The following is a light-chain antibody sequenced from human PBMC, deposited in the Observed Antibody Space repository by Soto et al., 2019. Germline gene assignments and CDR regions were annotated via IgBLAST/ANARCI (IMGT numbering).Light chain of an antibody. CDR2: EVS. CDR3: MHGPHWPWR. Sequence: DVVMTQSPLSLPVTLGQPASISCRSSYSLIHSDGDTYLNWFQRRPGQSPRRLIYEVSNRDSGVPDRFGGSGAGNDVKLTISSVEAEEVGNYSCMHGPHWPWRFGHGTEV. V-gene: IGKV2-30*02. CDR1: YSLIHSDGDTY. J-gene: IGKJ1*01.